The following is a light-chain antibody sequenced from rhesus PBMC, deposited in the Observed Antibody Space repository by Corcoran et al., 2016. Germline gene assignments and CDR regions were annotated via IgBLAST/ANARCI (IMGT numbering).Light chain of an antibody. CDR3: SSYARSSTYI. Sequence: QAAPTQPPSVSGSPGQSVTISCTGTSSVIGGYNRVSWYQQHPGKTPKLMIYEVSKRPSGVSDRFPGSKSGNTASLTISGLQAEDEADYHCSSYARSSTYIFGAGTRLTAL. CDR2: EVS. CDR1: SSVIGGYNR. V-gene: IGLV2-13*03. J-gene: IGLJ1*01.